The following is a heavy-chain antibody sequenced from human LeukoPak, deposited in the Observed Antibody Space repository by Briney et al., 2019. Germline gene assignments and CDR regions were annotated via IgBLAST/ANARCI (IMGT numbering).Heavy chain of an antibody. V-gene: IGHV3-66*01. CDR2: IYRGGST. Sequence: GGSLRLSRAASGFTVSSNYMSWVRQAPGKGLKWVSLIYRGGSTYYADSVKGRFTISRDNSKNTLYLQMNSLRAEDTAVYYCAREKGIDYWGQGTLVTVSS. J-gene: IGHJ4*02. CDR3: AREKGIDY. CDR1: GFTVSSNY.